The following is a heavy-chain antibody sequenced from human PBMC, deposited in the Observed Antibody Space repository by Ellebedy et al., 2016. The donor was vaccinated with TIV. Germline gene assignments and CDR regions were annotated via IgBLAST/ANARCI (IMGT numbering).Heavy chain of an antibody. Sequence: GESLKISCKGSGYSFTSYWIGWVRQMPGKGLEWMGIIYPGDSDTRYSPSFQGQVTISADKSISTAYLQWSSLKASDTAIYYCARLSGGCGGDCYPNYYYYYYMDVWGKGTTVTVSS. V-gene: IGHV5-51*01. CDR3: ARLSGGCGGDCYPNYYYYYYMDV. CDR2: IYPGDSDT. D-gene: IGHD2-21*02. J-gene: IGHJ6*03. CDR1: GYSFTSYW.